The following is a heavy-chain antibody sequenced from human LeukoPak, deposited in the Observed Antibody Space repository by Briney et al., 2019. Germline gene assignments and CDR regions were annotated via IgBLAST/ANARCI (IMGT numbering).Heavy chain of an antibody. Sequence: GGSLRLSCAASGFTFCNGWMSWVRQAPGKGLEWVGRIKSKTDGGTTDYAAPVKGRFTISRDDSKNTLNLQMNSLKTEDTAVYYCTPSIAVAGSLDYCGQGTLVTVSS. V-gene: IGHV3-15*01. CDR2: IKSKTDGGTT. J-gene: IGHJ4*02. CDR1: GFTFCNGW. CDR3: TPSIAVAGSLDY. D-gene: IGHD6-19*01.